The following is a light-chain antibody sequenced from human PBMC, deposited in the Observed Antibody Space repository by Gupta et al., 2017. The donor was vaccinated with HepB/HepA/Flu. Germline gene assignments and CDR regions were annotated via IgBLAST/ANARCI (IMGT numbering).Light chain of an antibody. CDR2: DVS. Sequence: SALTQPASVSGSPGPSITISCTGTRSDVGSHNSVSWYQQHPGKAPRFLIYDVSNRPAVVAGRFSGSKAGNTASLTVSGREEEDEAYYYCCSYADSDIYVFGTGTKVTVL. CDR3: CSYADSDIYV. V-gene: IGLV2-14*03. J-gene: IGLJ1*01. CDR1: RSDVGSHNS.